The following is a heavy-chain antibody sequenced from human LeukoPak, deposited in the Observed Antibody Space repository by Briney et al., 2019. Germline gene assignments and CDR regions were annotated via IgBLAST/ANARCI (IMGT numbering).Heavy chain of an antibody. CDR1: GFTVSSNC. Sequence: PGGSLRLSCAASGFTVSSNCMSWVRQAPGKGLEWVSVIYSGGSTYYADSVKGRFTISRDNSKNTLYLQMNSLRAEDTAVYYCASLSRGYDILTGYYGGYFDYWGQGTLVTVSS. CDR3: ASLSRGYDILTGYYGGYFDY. J-gene: IGHJ4*02. V-gene: IGHV3-66*01. D-gene: IGHD3-9*01. CDR2: IYSGGST.